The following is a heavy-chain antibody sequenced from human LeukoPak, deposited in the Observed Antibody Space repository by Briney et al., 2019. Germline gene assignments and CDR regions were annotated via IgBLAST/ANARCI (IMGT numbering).Heavy chain of an antibody. J-gene: IGHJ4*02. Sequence: ASVRVSCKASGYTFTDYYVHWVRQAPGQGLEWMGWINPNSGGTNYAQKFQGRVTVTRDTSISTVYMELNRLTSDDTALYYCARALPNYGSGDYWGQGTLVTVSS. CDR3: ARALPNYGSGDY. CDR1: GYTFTDYY. CDR2: INPNSGGT. V-gene: IGHV1-2*02. D-gene: IGHD4-17*01.